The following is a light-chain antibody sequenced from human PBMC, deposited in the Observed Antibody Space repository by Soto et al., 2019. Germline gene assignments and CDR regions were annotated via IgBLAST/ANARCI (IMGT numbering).Light chain of an antibody. Sequence: EIVLTQSPATLSLSPGERATLSCRASQSVSSYLAWYQQKPGPAPRLLIYDASNRATGIPARFIGSGSGTDFTLTIIILEPEDFAVYYCQQRSNWPLTFGGGTKVEIK. CDR2: DAS. V-gene: IGKV3-11*01. J-gene: IGKJ4*02. CDR3: QQRSNWPLT. CDR1: QSVSSY.